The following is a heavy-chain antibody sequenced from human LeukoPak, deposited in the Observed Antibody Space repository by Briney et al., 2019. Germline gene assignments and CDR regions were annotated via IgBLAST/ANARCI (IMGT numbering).Heavy chain of an antibody. CDR2: IYTSGST. V-gene: IGHV4-61*02. CDR3: ARTGPRQLIDY. D-gene: IGHD6-19*01. Sequence: SQTLSLTCTAPVGSISRGSYYWSGIRQPPGKGLEWIGRIYTSGSTNYNPSLKSRVTISVDTSKNQFSLKLSSVTAADTAVYYCARTGPRQLIDYWGQGTLVTVSS. CDR1: VGSISRGSYY. J-gene: IGHJ4*02.